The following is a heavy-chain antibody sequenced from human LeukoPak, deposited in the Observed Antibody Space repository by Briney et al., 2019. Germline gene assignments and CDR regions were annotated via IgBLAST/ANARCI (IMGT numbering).Heavy chain of an antibody. D-gene: IGHD6-13*01. Sequence: GGSLRLSCAASGFPFSSYSMTWVRQAPGKGLEWVASIKPDGTTKFYVDSVKGRFTISRDNALNSLYLQMNSLRAEDTAIYYCARSIPYGTTWYGRSDYWGQGTLVTVSS. CDR1: GFPFSSYS. J-gene: IGHJ4*02. V-gene: IGHV3-7*03. CDR3: ARSIPYGTTWYGRSDY. CDR2: IKPDGTTK.